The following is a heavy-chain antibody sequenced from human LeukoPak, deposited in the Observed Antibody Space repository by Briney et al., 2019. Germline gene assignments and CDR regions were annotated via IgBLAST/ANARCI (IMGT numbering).Heavy chain of an antibody. V-gene: IGHV3-21*01. J-gene: IGHJ3*02. CDR2: ISSSSSYI. D-gene: IGHD2-2*01. Sequence: GGSLRLSCAASGFTFSSYSMNWVRQAPGKGLEWVSSISSSSSYIYYADSVKGRFTISRDNAKSSLYLQMNSLRAEDTAVYYCARQIPAAYDAFDIWGQGTMVTVSS. CDR1: GFTFSSYS. CDR3: ARQIPAAYDAFDI.